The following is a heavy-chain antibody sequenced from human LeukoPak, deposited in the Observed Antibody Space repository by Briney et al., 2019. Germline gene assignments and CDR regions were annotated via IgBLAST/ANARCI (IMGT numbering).Heavy chain of an antibody. CDR2: ISSSSSYI. J-gene: IGHJ4*02. CDR1: GVTFSSYS. CDR3: ARIDCSGGSCYSFH. D-gene: IGHD2-15*01. V-gene: IGHV3-21*01. Sequence: GGSLRLSCAASGVTFSSYSMNWVRQAPGKGLEWVSSISSSSSYIYYADSVKGRFTISRDNAKNSPYLQMNSLRAEDTAVYYCARIDCSGGSCYSFHWGQGTLVTVSS.